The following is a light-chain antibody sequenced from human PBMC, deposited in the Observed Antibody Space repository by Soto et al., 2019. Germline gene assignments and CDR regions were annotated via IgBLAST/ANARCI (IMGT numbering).Light chain of an antibody. Sequence: DIQMTQSPSSLSASVGDRVTITCRTSQTINNYLNWYRQKPGKVPEVLIYCASSLQRGVSSRFTGSASRTYFTLTISSLQPEDFATYYCQQVYDFPHTFGQGTKVEV. CDR2: CAS. CDR3: QQVYDFPHT. V-gene: IGKV1-39*01. CDR1: QTINNY. J-gene: IGKJ2*01.